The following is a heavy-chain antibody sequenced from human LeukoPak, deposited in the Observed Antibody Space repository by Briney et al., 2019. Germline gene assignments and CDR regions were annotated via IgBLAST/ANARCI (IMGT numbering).Heavy chain of an antibody. Sequence: KPSETLSLTCAVYGGSFSGYYWSWISQPPGKGLGWVGYIHYSGSTNYNLSLKSRVTIPVDTSKNHFSLKLSSVTAADTAVYYCARAIIYSSSGYYYYYMDVWGKGTTVTVSS. D-gene: IGHD6-13*01. CDR3: ARAIIYSSSGYYYYYMDV. CDR1: GGSFSGYY. V-gene: IGHV4-59*01. CDR2: IHYSGST. J-gene: IGHJ6*03.